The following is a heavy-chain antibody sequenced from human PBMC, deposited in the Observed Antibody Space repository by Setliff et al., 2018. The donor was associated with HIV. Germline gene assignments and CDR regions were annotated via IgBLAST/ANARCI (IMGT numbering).Heavy chain of an antibody. D-gene: IGHD6-19*01. CDR1: GGSIISSNW. J-gene: IGHJ3*02. CDR3: ARVAVAGTTFDVFDI. V-gene: IGHV4-4*02. CDR2: IYHSGST. Sequence: ETLSLTCAVSGGSIISSNWWSWVRQPPGKGLEWIGEIYHSGSTNYNPSLKSRVTILVDKSKNQFSLKMSSVTAADTAVYYCARVAVAGTTFDVFDIWGQGTMVTVSS.